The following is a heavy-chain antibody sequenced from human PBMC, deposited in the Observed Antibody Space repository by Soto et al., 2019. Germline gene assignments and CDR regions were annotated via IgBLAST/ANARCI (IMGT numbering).Heavy chain of an antibody. CDR2: IYYSGNT. D-gene: IGHD6-19*01. V-gene: IGHV4-59*08. Sequence: QVQLQESGPGLVKPSETLSLTCTVSGGSINNYYWSWVRQPPGKGLESIGYIYYSGNTNYNPSLKRRVTLSLDPSKNQFSLKLNSVTAADTAVDSCTRGNGWYFYWGQGTLVTVSS. J-gene: IGHJ4*02. CDR1: GGSINNYY. CDR3: TRGNGWYFY.